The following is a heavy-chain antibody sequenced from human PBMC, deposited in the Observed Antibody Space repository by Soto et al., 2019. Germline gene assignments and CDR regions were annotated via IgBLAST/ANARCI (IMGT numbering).Heavy chain of an antibody. V-gene: IGHV1-2*02. J-gene: IGHJ4*02. CDR2: INPNSGGT. Sequence: ASVKVSCKASGYTFSDYYIHWVRQAPRQGLEWMGWINPNSGGTKYAPKFQGGVTMTRDTSITTAYMELSRLRSGDTAVYYCAREPATAKPEGVDFWGQGTLVTVSS. CDR1: GYTFSDYY. D-gene: IGHD1-1*01. CDR3: AREPATAKPEGVDF.